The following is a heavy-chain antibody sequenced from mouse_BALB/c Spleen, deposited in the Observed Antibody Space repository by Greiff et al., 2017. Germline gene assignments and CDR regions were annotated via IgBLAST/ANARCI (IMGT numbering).Heavy chain of an antibody. D-gene: IGHD1-1*01. CDR2: INPSNGGT. J-gene: IGHJ2*01. V-gene: IGHV1S81*02. CDR3: TRYLLRGYYFDY. Sequence: LVESGAELVKPGASVKLSCKASGYTFTSYYMYWVKQRPGQGLEWIGEINPSNGGTNFNEKFKSKATLTVDKSSSTAYMQLSSLTSEDSAVYYCTRYLLRGYYFDYWGQGTTLTVSS. CDR1: GYTFTSYY.